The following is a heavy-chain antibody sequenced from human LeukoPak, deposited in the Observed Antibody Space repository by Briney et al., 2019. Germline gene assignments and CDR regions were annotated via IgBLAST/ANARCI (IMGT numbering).Heavy chain of an antibody. CDR2: TYYTGSI. J-gene: IGHJ4*02. Sequence: SETLALTCTVSGVSITTSGYFWSWIRQHPGKGLEWIGYTYYTGSIYYNPSLKSRVTISVDTSKNQFSLKLSSVTAADTAVYYCAREDYYESSGYYVYFFDSWGQGTLVTVSS. D-gene: IGHD3-22*01. CDR3: AREDYYESSGYYVYFFDS. V-gene: IGHV4-31*03. CDR1: GVSITTSGYF.